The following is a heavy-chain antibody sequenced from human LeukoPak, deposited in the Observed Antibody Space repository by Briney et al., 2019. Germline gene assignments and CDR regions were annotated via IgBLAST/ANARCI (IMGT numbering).Heavy chain of an antibody. D-gene: IGHD6-19*01. J-gene: IGHJ4*02. CDR3: ARRRGNTSGFQGYYFDY. V-gene: IGHV4-31*03. CDR1: GGSVSSGDYY. CDR2: IYYSGST. Sequence: SQSLSLTCTVSGGSVSSGDYYWSWIRQLPGKGLEWIGYIYYSGSTYYNPSLKSRLTISVDTSKNQFSLKLSSVTAADTAVYYCARRRGNTSGFQGYYFDYWGQGTLVTVSS.